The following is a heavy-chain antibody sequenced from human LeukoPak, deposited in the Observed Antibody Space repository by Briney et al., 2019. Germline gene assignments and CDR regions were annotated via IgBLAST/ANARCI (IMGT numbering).Heavy chain of an antibody. CDR2: IYYTGGT. J-gene: IGHJ4*02. D-gene: IGHD6-19*01. V-gene: IGHV4-59*08. CDR3: AKYGNSGWVIDN. Sequence: SETLSLTCTVSGSSIGSNYWTWIRQPPGKGLEYIGYIYYTGGTNYNPSLKSRVTISVDTSKNQFSLKLTSVTAVDTAVYFCAKYGNSGWVIDNWGQGTLVTVSS. CDR1: GSSIGSNY.